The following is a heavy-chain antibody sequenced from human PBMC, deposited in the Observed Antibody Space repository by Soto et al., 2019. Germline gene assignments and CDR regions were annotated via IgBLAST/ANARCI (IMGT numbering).Heavy chain of an antibody. CDR3: TKCGSGSYSPDY. Sequence: EVQLLESGGGLVQPGGSLRLSCAASGFTFSSYAMNWVRQAPGKGLEWVSGISGSGGSTYYADSVKGRLTISRDNSNNTLYLQMNSLRAEDTAVYYCTKCGSGSYSPDYWGQGTLVTVSS. V-gene: IGHV3-23*01. J-gene: IGHJ4*02. D-gene: IGHD3-10*01. CDR1: GFTFSSYA. CDR2: ISGSGGST.